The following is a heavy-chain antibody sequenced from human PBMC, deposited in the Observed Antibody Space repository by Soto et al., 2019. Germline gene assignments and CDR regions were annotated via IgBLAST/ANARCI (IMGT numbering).Heavy chain of an antibody. CDR2: ISGSGGST. CDR3: AKDLGYCSGGSCYSGVYFNY. CDR1: GFTFSSYA. V-gene: IGHV3-23*01. D-gene: IGHD2-15*01. J-gene: IGHJ4*02. Sequence: GGSLRLSCAASGFTFSSYAMSWVRQAPGKGLEWVSAISGSGGSTYYADSVKGRFTISRDNSKNTLYLQMNSLRAEDTAVYYCAKDLGYCSGGSCYSGVYFNYWGQGTLVTVS.